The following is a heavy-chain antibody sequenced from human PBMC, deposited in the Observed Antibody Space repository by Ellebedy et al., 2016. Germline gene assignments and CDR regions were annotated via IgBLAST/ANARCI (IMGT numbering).Heavy chain of an antibody. Sequence: GGSLRLSXAASGFTFSSYSMNWVRQAPGKGLEWVSSISSSSSYIYYADSVKGRFTISRDNSRYTLYLQMDSLTAADTAVYYCYYGHYSGFWGQGTLVTVSS. D-gene: IGHD4-17*01. J-gene: IGHJ4*02. V-gene: IGHV3-21*04. CDR2: ISSSSSYI. CDR3: YYGHYSGF. CDR1: GFTFSSYS.